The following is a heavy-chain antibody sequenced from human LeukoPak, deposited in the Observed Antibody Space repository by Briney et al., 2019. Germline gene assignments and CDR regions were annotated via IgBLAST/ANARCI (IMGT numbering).Heavy chain of an antibody. CDR1: GYTFTGYY. J-gene: IGHJ4*01. Sequence: ASVKVSCKASGYTFTGYYMHWVRQAPGQGLEWMGWINPNSGGTNYAQKFQGRITMTRDTSISTAYMELNRLTSDDTAVYYCARDTGFPFFDFWGHGTLVTVSS. V-gene: IGHV1-2*02. CDR3: ARDTGFPFFDF. CDR2: INPNSGGT.